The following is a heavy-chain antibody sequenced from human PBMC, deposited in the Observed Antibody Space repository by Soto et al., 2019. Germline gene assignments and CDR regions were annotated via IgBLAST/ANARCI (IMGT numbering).Heavy chain of an antibody. D-gene: IGHD2-2*02. CDR2: ISYDGSNK. Sequence: QVQLVESGGGVVQPGRSLRLSCAASGFTFSSYAMHWVRQAPGKGLEWAAVISYDGSNKYYADSVKGRFTISRDNSKNTLYLQMNSLRAEDTAVYYCARDGSGQVVPAAIPAPPHYYYYGMDVWGQGTTVTVSS. CDR1: GFTFSSYA. J-gene: IGHJ6*02. CDR3: ARDGSGQVVPAAIPAPPHYYYYGMDV. V-gene: IGHV3-30-3*01.